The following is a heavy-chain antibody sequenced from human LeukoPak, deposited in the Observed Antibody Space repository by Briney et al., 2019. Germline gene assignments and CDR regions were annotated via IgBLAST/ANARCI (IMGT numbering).Heavy chain of an antibody. CDR3: AREDAFDI. Sequence: ASVKVSCKASGGTFSSFAISWVRQAPGQGLEWMGWMNPNSGNTGYAQKFQGRVTITRNTSISTAYMELSSLRSEDTAVYYCAREDAFDIWGQGTMVTVSS. CDR1: GGTFSSFA. CDR2: MNPNSGNT. J-gene: IGHJ3*02. V-gene: IGHV1-8*03.